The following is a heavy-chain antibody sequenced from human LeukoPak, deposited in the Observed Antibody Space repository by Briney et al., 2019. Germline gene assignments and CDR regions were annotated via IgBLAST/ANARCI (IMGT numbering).Heavy chain of an antibody. J-gene: IGHJ4*02. CDR2: ISSSGSTI. CDR1: GFTFSSYE. D-gene: IGHD6-19*01. CDR3: AREGSYSSGFDY. V-gene: IGHV3-48*03. Sequence: GGSLRLSCAASGFTFSSYEMNWVRQAPGKELEWVSYISSSGSTIYYADSVKGRFTISRDNAKNSLYLQMNSLRAEDTAVYYCAREGSYSSGFDYWGQGTLVTVSS.